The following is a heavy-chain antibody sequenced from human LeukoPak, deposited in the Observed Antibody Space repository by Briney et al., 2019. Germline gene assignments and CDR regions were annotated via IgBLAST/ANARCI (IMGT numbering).Heavy chain of an antibody. CDR2: IYYSGST. CDR1: GGSVSSSSYY. D-gene: IGHD3-10*01. CDR3: ARVGYGSGAFDI. J-gene: IGHJ3*02. V-gene: IGHV4-61*01. Sequence: SETLSLTCTVSGGSVSSSSYYWGWIRQPPGKGLEWIGYIYYSGSTNYNPSLKSRVTISVDTSKNQFSLKLSSVTAADTAVYYCARVGYGSGAFDIWGQGTMVTVSS.